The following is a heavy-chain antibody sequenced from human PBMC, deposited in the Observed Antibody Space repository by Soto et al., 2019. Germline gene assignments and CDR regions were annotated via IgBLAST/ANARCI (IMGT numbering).Heavy chain of an antibody. CDR3: ATGPSYNSRWFYN. CDR2: IYHSGST. Sequence: PSETLSLTCAVSGGSISSSNWWSWVRQPPGKGLEWIGEIYHSGSTNYNPSLKSRVTISVDKSKNQFSLKLSSVTAADRAIYYCATGPSYNSRWFYNWGLGTLVTVSS. CDR1: GGSISSSNW. V-gene: IGHV4-4*02. J-gene: IGHJ4*02. D-gene: IGHD6-13*01.